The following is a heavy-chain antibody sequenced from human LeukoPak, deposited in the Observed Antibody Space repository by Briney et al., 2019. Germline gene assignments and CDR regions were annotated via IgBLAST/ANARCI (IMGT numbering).Heavy chain of an antibody. CDR2: IYYCGAT. Sequence: PSETLSLTRSVSGGSISSPNHDWAWIRQPPGQGLEWIGSIYYCGATYYHLTLKSRVTLSVDTSQNQYSLKLSSVTAADTAIYFCARGLGANTWGGNWFDPWGQGTLVTVSP. CDR3: ARGLGANTWGGNWFDP. CDR1: GGSISSPNHD. J-gene: IGHJ5*02. V-gene: IGHV4-39*01. D-gene: IGHD4/OR15-4a*01.